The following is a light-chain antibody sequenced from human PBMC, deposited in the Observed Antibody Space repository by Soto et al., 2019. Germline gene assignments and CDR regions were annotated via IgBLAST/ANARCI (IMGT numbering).Light chain of an antibody. V-gene: IGLV2-14*01. J-gene: IGLJ1*01. Sequence: QSALTQPASVSGSPGQSITISCTGTSSDVGGYNYVSWYQQHPGKAPKLMIYDVSNRPSGVSNRFSGSKSGNTASLTISGLQAEDEADYYWSSYTSSSTPLCVFGTGTKVTVL. CDR2: DVS. CDR1: SSDVGGYNY. CDR3: SSYTSSSTPLCV.